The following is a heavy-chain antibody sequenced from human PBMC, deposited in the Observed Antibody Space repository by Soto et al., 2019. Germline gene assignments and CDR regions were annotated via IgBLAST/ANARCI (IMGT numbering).Heavy chain of an antibody. CDR2: IYYSGST. CDR1: GGSISSYY. V-gene: IGHV4-59*01. D-gene: IGHD3-10*01. CDR3: ARAAYGSRYAFDI. J-gene: IGHJ3*02. Sequence: SETLSLTCTVPGGSISSYYWSWIRQPPGKGLEWIGYIYYSGSTNYNPSLKSRVTISVDTSKNQFSLKLSSVTAADTAVYYCARAAYGSRYAFDIWGQGTMVTVSS.